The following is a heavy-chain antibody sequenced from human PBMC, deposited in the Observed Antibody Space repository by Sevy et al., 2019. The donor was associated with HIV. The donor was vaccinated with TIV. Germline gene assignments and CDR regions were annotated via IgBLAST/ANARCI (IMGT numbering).Heavy chain of an antibody. V-gene: IGHV1-2*06. CDR2: ISPNSGGT. Sequence: ASVKVSCRASGYSFTAYFLHWVRQAPGQGLEWMGRISPNSGGTVYAQNFQGRVTMTRDTSGTTAYMEVTRLKSDDTALYYCARASGPTVGAYFDYWGQEPWSPSPQ. CDR3: ARASGPTVGAYFDY. CDR1: GYSFTAYF. J-gene: IGHJ4*01. D-gene: IGHD3-10*01.